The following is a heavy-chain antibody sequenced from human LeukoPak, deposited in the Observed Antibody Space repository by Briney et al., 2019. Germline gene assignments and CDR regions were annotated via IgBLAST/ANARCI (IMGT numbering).Heavy chain of an antibody. D-gene: IGHD2-8*01. CDR1: GGSINSGSYY. CDR2: IYTSGST. Sequence: PSQTLSLTCTVSGGSINSGSYYWTWIREPAGTALEWIGRIYTSGSTIYNPSLKGRVTISMDHSNNHVFLELSSVSAADTAVYYIARDNGRHAFDYWGQGTLLTVSS. CDR3: ARDNGRHAFDY. J-gene: IGHJ4*02. V-gene: IGHV4-61*02.